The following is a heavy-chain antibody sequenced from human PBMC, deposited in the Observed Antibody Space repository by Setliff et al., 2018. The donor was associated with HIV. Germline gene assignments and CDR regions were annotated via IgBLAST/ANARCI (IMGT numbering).Heavy chain of an antibody. CDR3: ARDGAGHRYMDF. CDR1: GFTFGSYP. CDR2: ISYGGGLK. Sequence: GGSLRLSCAASGFTFGSYPMHWVRQAPGKGLEWVAVISYGGGLKLYADSVKGRFTISRDNSKNTVYLQMNSLRAEDTAEYYCARDGAGHRYMDFWGKGTTVTVSS. D-gene: IGHD3-16*01. J-gene: IGHJ6*03. V-gene: IGHV3-30*04.